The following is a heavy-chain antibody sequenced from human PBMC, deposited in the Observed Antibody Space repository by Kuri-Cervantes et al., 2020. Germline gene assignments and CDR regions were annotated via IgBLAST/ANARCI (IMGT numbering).Heavy chain of an antibody. CDR2: ISSSSSYI. V-gene: IGHV3-21*01. Sequence: GESLKISCAASGFTFSSYSMNWVRQAPGKGLEWVSSISSSSSYIYYADSVKGRFTISRDNAKNSLYLQMNSLRAEDTAVYYCARDNRGYSSAWFDPWGQGTLVTVSS. J-gene: IGHJ5*02. D-gene: IGHD6-25*01. CDR1: GFTFSSYS. CDR3: ARDNRGYSSAWFDP.